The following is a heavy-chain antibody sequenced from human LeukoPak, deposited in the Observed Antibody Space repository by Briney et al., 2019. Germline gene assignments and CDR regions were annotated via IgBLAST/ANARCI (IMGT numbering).Heavy chain of an antibody. CDR1: GYTFTGYY. D-gene: IGHD2-2*01. CDR2: INPNSGGT. V-gene: IGHV1-2*02. Sequence: GASVKVSCKASGYTFTGYYMHWVRQAPGQGLEWMGWINPNSGGTNYAQKFQGRVTMTRDTSIITAYMELSRLRSDDTALYYCARQRREYQLLHAMDVWGQGTTVTVSS. J-gene: IGHJ6*02. CDR3: ARQRREYQLLHAMDV.